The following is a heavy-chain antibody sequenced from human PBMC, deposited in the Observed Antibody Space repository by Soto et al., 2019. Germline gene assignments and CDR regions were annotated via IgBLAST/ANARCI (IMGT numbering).Heavy chain of an antibody. V-gene: IGHV4-30-4*01. D-gene: IGHD7-27*01. J-gene: IGHJ5*01. CDR2: IYKSATT. Sequence: SETLSLTCSVSGDSISNLDYFWTWIRQPPGQALEYIGYIYKSATTYYNPSFASRAAVSVYTSKSQFSLNVSSVTAADTAVYFCARGRYCLTGRCFPNWFDSWGQGALVRSPQ. CDR1: GDSISNLDYF. CDR3: ARGRYCLTGRCFPNWFDS.